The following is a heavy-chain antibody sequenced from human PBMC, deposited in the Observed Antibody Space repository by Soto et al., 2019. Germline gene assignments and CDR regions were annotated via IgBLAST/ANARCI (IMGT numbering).Heavy chain of an antibody. CDR3: AMISSGYSGSSDDLDY. J-gene: IGHJ4*01. CDR1: GATPSSSA. CDR2: IIPIFGTA. Sequence: SVKVSCKASGATPSSSAISWVRQAPRQGLEWMGGIIPIFGTANYAQKFQRRVTITADESTSTAYMELSSLRSEDTAVYYCAMISSGYSGSSDDLDYWG. D-gene: IGHD1-26*01. V-gene: IGHV1-69*13.